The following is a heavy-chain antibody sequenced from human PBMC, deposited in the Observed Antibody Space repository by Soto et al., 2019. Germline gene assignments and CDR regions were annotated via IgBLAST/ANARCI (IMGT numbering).Heavy chain of an antibody. D-gene: IGHD4-17*01. Sequence: SETLSLTCAVSGGSISSGGYSWSWIRQPPGKGLEWIGYIYYSGSTYYNPSLKSRVTISVDTSKNQFSLKLSSVTAADTAVDYCAIYGGNSLYFDYWRQGTLVTVSS. J-gene: IGHJ4*02. V-gene: IGHV4-30-2*05. CDR2: IYYSGST. CDR1: GGSISSGGYS. CDR3: AIYGGNSLYFDY.